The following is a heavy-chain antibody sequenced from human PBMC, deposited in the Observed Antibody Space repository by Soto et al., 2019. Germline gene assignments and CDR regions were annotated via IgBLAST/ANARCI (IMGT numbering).Heavy chain of an antibody. J-gene: IGHJ5*02. CDR2: IWYDGSYK. V-gene: IGHV3-33*01. CDR3: ARDRGSGAGWFDP. Sequence: QVQLVESGGGVVQPGRSLRLSCAAAGFTFSSYGMHWVRQAPGKGLEWVAVIWYDGSYKYYADSVKGRSTISRDNSKNTLYLQMNSLRAEDTAVYYCARDRGSGAGWFDPWGQGTLVTVSS. D-gene: IGHD3-10*01. CDR1: GFTFSSYG.